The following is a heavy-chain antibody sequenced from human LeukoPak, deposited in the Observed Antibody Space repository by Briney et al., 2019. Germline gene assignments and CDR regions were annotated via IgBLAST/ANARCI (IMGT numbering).Heavy chain of an antibody. Sequence: SETLSLTCAVYGGSFSPYYWSWIRQLPGKGLEWIGEINHSGSTNYNPSLKSRVTISVDTSKNQFSLRLSSVTAADTAVYYCARGGFYCGGDCYVDYWGQGTLVTVSS. CDR2: INHSGST. CDR3: ARGGFYCGGDCYVDY. V-gene: IGHV4-34*01. J-gene: IGHJ4*02. D-gene: IGHD2-21*02. CDR1: GGSFSPYY.